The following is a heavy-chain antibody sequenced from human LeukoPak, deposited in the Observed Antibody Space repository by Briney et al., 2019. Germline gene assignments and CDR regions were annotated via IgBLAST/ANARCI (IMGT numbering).Heavy chain of an antibody. V-gene: IGHV1-3*01. D-gene: IGHD3-10*01. CDR1: GYTFSSYA. CDR3: ARAGRPMIGGVTPLEHFDS. J-gene: IGHJ4*02. Sequence: ASVKVSCKASGYTFSSYAIHWVRQAPGQGPEWMGWINAGVGNTKYSEKFQDRVTVTRDTPATTAYMELSSLRAEDTAVYYCARAGRPMIGGVTPLEHFDSWGQGTLVTVSS. CDR2: INAGVGNT.